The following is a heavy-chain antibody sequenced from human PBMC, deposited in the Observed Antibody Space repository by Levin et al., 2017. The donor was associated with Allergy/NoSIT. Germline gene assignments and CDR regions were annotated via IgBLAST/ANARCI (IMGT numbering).Heavy chain of an antibody. Sequence: PSETLSLTCTVSGASISNYFWAWIRQPPGKGLEYVGWTHNSGSTNYNPSLKSRATTSVDASKNQLSLRLDSVTAADTAVYYCARLGPCGNDCYSLDNWGQGNLVTVSS. CDR2: THNSGST. CDR1: GASISNYF. J-gene: IGHJ4*02. V-gene: IGHV4-59*01. CDR3: ARLGPCGNDCYSLDN. D-gene: IGHD2-21*02.